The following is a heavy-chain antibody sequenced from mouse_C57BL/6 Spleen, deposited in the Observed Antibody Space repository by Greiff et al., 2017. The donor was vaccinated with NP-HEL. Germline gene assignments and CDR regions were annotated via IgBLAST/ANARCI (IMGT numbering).Heavy chain of an antibody. J-gene: IGHJ4*01. D-gene: IGHD1-1*01. CDR1: GYTFTSYW. CDR3: ARGRYYGSSPYAMDY. V-gene: IGHV1-52*01. CDR2: IDPSDSET. Sequence: QVQLKQPGAELVRPGSSVKLSCKASGYTFTSYWMHWVKQRPIQGLEWIGNIDPSDSETHYNQKFKDKATLTVDKSSSTAYMQLSSLTSEDSAVYYCARGRYYGSSPYAMDYWGQGTSVTVSS.